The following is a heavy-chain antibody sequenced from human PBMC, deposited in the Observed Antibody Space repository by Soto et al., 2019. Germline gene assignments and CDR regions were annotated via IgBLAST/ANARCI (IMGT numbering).Heavy chain of an antibody. Sequence: QVQLQESGPGLVKPSQTLSLTCTVSGGSISSGGYYWSWIRQHPGKGLEWIGSTYYSGSTYCNPALESRVTISVDTSKNQCALKLSSVSAADTAVYYCARGVLYWGQGTLVTVSS. CDR2: TYYSGST. CDR1: GGSISSGGYY. D-gene: IGHD3-16*01. CDR3: ARGVLY. J-gene: IGHJ4*02. V-gene: IGHV4-31*03.